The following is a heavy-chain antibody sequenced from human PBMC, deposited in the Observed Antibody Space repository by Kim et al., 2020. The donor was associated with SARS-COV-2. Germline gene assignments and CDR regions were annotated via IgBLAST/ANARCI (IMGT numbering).Heavy chain of an antibody. CDR1: GFTFSSYA. Sequence: GGSLRLSCAASGFTFSSYAMSWVRQAPGQGLEWVSGVSGSGSRTFYADSVKGRFTISRDNSKNTLFLQMNSLRVEDTAVYYCAKSPEQSPYAEWVDYWGQGTLVTVSS. D-gene: IGHD3-3*01. CDR2: VSGSGSRT. CDR3: AKSPEQSPYAEWVDY. J-gene: IGHJ4*02. V-gene: IGHV3-23*01.